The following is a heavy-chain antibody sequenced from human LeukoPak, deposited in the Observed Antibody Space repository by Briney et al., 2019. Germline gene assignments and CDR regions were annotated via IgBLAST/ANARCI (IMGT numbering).Heavy chain of an antibody. CDR1: GFTFSSYW. Sequence: GGSLRLSCAASGFTFSSYWINWVRQAPGKGLEWVANINQDGSEKYYVDSVKGRFTISRDNAKNSLYLQMNSLRAEDTAVYYCARRERFRGFDPWGQGTLVTVSS. J-gene: IGHJ5*02. CDR3: ARRERFRGFDP. CDR2: INQDGSEK. D-gene: IGHD1-1*01. V-gene: IGHV3-7*01.